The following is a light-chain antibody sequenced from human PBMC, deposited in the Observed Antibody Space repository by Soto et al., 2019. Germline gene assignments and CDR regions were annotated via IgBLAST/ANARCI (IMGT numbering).Light chain of an antibody. J-gene: IGKJ5*01. CDR3: QQSYSSPIT. V-gene: IGKV1-39*01. Sequence: DIQMTQSPSSLSASVGDRVTITCRASQSISAYLNWYQQKPGKAPKLLIYAASSLQSGVPSRFSDSGSGTDFSLTINTLQHEDFATYYCQQSYSSPITFGQGTRLEIK. CDR2: AAS. CDR1: QSISAY.